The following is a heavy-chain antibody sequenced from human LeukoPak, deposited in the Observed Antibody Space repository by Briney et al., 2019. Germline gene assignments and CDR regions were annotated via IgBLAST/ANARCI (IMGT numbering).Heavy chain of an antibody. V-gene: IGHV3-15*01. CDR2: SKGWTDGGTT. CDR1: GFPFSNAW. Sequence: GGSLRLSCAASGFPFSNAWMSWARQAPGKGLEWVGRSKGWTDGGTTDYAAPVKGRFTISRDDSKNTLSLQMNSLKTEDTAIYYCSTLYYYGSGSRYENYFDYWGQGALVTVSS. D-gene: IGHD3-10*01. CDR3: STLYYYGSGSRYENYFDY. J-gene: IGHJ4*02.